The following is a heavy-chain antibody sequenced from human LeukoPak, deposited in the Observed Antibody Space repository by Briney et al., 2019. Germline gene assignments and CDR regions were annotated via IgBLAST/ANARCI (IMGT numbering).Heavy chain of an antibody. V-gene: IGHV1-2*02. CDR3: ARVFIYCSGGSCYCDY. CDR1: GYTFTGYY. CDR2: INPNSGGT. J-gene: IGHJ4*02. D-gene: IGHD2-15*01. Sequence: ASVKVSCKASGYTFTGYYMHWVRQAPGQGLEWMGWINPNSGGTNYAQKFQGRVTMTRDTSISTAYMELSRLRSDDTAVYYCARVFIYCSGGSCYCDYCGQGTLVTVSS.